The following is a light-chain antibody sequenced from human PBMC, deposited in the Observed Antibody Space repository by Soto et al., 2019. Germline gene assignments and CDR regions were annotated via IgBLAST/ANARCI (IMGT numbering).Light chain of an antibody. CDR3: SSYGGSNTVV. Sequence: HSALTQPPSASGSPGQSVTISCTGSSSDVGGYNYVSWYQQHPGKAHKLMIYEVSKRPSGVPDRLSGSKSGNTASLTVSGLQAEDESDYYCSSYGGSNTVVFGGGTKLTVL. J-gene: IGLJ2*01. CDR2: EVS. V-gene: IGLV2-8*01. CDR1: SSDVGGYNY.